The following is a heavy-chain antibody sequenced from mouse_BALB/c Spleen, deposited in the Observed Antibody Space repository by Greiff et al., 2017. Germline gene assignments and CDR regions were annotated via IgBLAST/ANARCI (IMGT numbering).Heavy chain of an antibody. J-gene: IGHJ4*01. D-gene: IGHD2-4*01. CDR1: GYTFSSYW. CDR2: ILPGSGST. V-gene: IGHV1-9*01. CDR3: AREMGLRLYAMDY. Sequence: QVQLQQSGAELMKPGASVKISCKATGYTFSSYWIEWVKQRPGHGLEWIGEILPGSGSTNYNEKFKGKATFTADTSSNTAYMQLSSLTSEDSAVYYCAREMGLRLYAMDYWGQGTSVTVSS.